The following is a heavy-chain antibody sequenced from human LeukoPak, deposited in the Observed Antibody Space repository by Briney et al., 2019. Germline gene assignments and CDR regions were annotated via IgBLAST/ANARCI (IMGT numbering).Heavy chain of an antibody. V-gene: IGHV1-24*01. Sequence: ASVKVSCKVSGYTLTELSMHWVRQAPGKGLEWMGGFDPEDGETIYAQKFQGRVTMTEDTSTDTAYMELSSLSSEDTAVYYCATVPRKNYDYVWGSYRHGWFDPWGQGTLVTVSS. CDR1: GYTLTELS. J-gene: IGHJ5*02. D-gene: IGHD3-16*02. CDR2: FDPEDGET. CDR3: ATVPRKNYDYVWGSYRHGWFDP.